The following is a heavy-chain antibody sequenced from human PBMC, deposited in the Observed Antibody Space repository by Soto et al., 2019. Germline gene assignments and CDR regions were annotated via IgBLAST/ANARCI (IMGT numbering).Heavy chain of an antibody. Sequence: ASVKVSCKASGGTFSSYAISWVRQAPGQGLEWMGGIIPIFGTANYAQKFQGRVTITADKSTSTAYMELSRLRSDDTAVYYCARGLISSVSVQRTSPEYNPNWFDPWGQGTLVTVSS. CDR2: IIPIFGTA. V-gene: IGHV1-69*06. J-gene: IGHJ5*02. D-gene: IGHD1-1*01. CDR3: ARGLISSVSVQRTSPEYNPNWFDP. CDR1: GGTFSSYA.